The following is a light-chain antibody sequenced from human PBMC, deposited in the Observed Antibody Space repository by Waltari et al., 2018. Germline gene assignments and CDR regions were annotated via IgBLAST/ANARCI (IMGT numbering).Light chain of an antibody. J-gene: IGKJ5*01. Sequence: EVVMTQSPATLSVFPGERATLSCRASQSVSINLAWYQQKPGQAHRLLIYDASTRATGSPARFSGSGSGTEFTLTISSLQSEDFANYYCQQYNDWHLITFGQGTRLEIK. V-gene: IGKV3-15*01. CDR2: DAS. CDR3: QQYNDWHLIT. CDR1: QSVSIN.